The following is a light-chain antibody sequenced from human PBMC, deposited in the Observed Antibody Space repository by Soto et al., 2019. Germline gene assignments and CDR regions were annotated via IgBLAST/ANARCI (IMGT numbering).Light chain of an antibody. V-gene: IGKV3-20*01. CDR1: QSVSSSY. J-gene: IGKJ1*01. CDR2: GAS. CDR3: QQYGNSPWT. Sequence: EIVLTQSPGTLSLSPGERATLSCRASQSVSSSYLAWYQQKPGQAPRLLIYGASNRATGIPDRFSGSGSGTDFTLTISRLEPEDFVVYCCQQYGNSPWTFGQGTKGEI.